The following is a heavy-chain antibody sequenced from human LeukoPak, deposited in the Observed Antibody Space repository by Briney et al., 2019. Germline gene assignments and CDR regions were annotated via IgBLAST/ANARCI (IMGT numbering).Heavy chain of an antibody. CDR1: GFTVSSNY. J-gene: IGHJ3*02. D-gene: IGHD3-3*01. Sequence: PGGSLRLSCAASGFTVSSNYMSWVRQAPGKGLEWVSVIYSGGDTYYADSVKGRFTISRDNSKNTLYLQMNSLRAEDTAVYYCAKEWLRFLEWSSSAFDIRGQGTMVTVSS. V-gene: IGHV3-53*01. CDR3: AKEWLRFLEWSSSAFDI. CDR2: IYSGGDT.